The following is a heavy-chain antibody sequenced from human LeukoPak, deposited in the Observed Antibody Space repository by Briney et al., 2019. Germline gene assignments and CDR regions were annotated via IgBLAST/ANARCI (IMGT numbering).Heavy chain of an antibody. V-gene: IGHV1-24*01. CDR1: GYTLTELS. CDR3: TRISMIVETFDI. Sequence: ASVKVSCKVSGYTLTELSMHWVRQAPGKGLEWMGGFDPEDGETIYAQKFQGRVTMTEDTSTDTAYMELNSLKTEDTAVYYCTRISMIVETFDIWGQGTMVTVSS. CDR2: FDPEDGET. J-gene: IGHJ3*02. D-gene: IGHD3-22*01.